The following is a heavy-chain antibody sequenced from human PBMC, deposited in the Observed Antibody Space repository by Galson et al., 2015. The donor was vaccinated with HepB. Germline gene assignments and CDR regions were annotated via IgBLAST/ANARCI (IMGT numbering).Heavy chain of an antibody. D-gene: IGHD6-19*01. J-gene: IGHJ4*02. V-gene: IGHV3-48*01. Sequence: SLRLSCAASGFNFSIYSVNWVRQAPGKGLEWVSYISSSSSGKYYADSVKGRFTISRDNAKNSLYLQMNSLTVEDTAMYYCAREKGGWPDYWGQGTLVTVSS. CDR3: AREKGGWPDY. CDR2: ISSSSSGK. CDR1: GFNFSIYS.